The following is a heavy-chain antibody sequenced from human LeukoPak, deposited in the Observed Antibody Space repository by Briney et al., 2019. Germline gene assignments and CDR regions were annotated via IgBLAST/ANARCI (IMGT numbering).Heavy chain of an antibody. J-gene: IGHJ4*02. CDR2: ISYDGSNK. CDR3: ARAREVVVVVAAPLDY. CDR1: GFTFSSYA. Sequence: GGSLRLSCAASGFTFSSYAMHWVRQAPGKGLEWVAVISYDGSNKYYADSVKGRFTISRDNSKNTLYLQMNSLRAEDTAVYYCARAREVVVVVAAPLDYWGQGTLVTVSS. D-gene: IGHD2-15*01. V-gene: IGHV3-30*04.